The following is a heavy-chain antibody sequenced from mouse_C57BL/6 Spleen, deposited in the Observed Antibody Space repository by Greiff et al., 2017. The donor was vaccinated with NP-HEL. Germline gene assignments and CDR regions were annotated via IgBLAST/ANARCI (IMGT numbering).Heavy chain of an antibody. CDR2: IYPGSGNT. D-gene: IGHD2-4*01. CDR1: GYTFTDYY. Sequence: VQLQQSGAELVRPGASVKLSCKASGYTFTDYYINWVKQRPGQGLEWIARIYPGSGNTYYNEKFKGKATLTAEKSSSTAYMQLSSLTSEDSAVYFCARYDYDGVFAYWGQGTLVTVSA. J-gene: IGHJ3*01. V-gene: IGHV1-76*01. CDR3: ARYDYDGVFAY.